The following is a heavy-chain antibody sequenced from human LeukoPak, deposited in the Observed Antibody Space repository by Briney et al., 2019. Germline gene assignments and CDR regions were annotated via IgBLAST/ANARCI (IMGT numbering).Heavy chain of an antibody. D-gene: IGHD3-22*01. CDR3: AKGSYYDSSGSLDY. V-gene: IGHV3-23*01. CDR2: ISVSGGST. CDR1: GFTFSSYA. J-gene: IGHJ4*02. Sequence: GGSLRLSCAASGFTFSSYAMSWVRQAPGKGLEWVSSISVSGGSTYYADSVKGRFTISRDPSKNTLYLRMNSLRAEDTALYYCAKGSYYDSSGSLDYWGQGTLVTVSS.